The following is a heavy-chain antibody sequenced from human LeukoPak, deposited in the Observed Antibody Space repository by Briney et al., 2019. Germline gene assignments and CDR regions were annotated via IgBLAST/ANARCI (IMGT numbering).Heavy chain of an antibody. J-gene: IGHJ4*02. CDR1: GYTFTSYA. CDR3: ARVKPYSSSWYDY. D-gene: IGHD6-13*01. Sequence: GASVKVSCKASGYTFTSYAMHWVRQAPGQRLEWMGWINAGDGNTKYSQKFQGRVTITRDTSASTAYMELSSLRSEDTAVYYCARVKPYSSSWYDYWGQGTLVTVSS. CDR2: INAGDGNT. V-gene: IGHV1-3*01.